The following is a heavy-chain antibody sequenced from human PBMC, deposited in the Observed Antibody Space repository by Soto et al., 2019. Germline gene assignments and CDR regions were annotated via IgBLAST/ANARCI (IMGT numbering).Heavy chain of an antibody. Sequence: EVQLVESGGGLVQPGGSLRLSCAASGFTFSSYWMSWVRQAPGKGLEWVANIKQDGSEKYYVDSAKGRFTISRDNAKNSLYLQMNSLRAEDTAVYYCARSIAARLNWFDPWGQGTLVTVSS. J-gene: IGHJ5*02. CDR2: IKQDGSEK. V-gene: IGHV3-7*01. CDR3: ARSIAARLNWFDP. CDR1: GFTFSSYW. D-gene: IGHD6-6*01.